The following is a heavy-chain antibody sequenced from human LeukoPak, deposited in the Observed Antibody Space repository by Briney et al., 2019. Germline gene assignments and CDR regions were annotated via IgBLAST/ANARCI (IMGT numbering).Heavy chain of an antibody. Sequence: GGSLRLSCAVSGFTFSSYTMHWVRQAPGKGLERVAVRSHDGNNKYYADSVKGRFTISRDDSKNTLYLQMNSLRPEDTAVYYCAKTSGIVVVTKFDYWGQGTLVTVSS. J-gene: IGHJ4*02. CDR3: AKTSGIVVVTKFDY. V-gene: IGHV3-30-3*01. CDR1: GFTFSSYT. D-gene: IGHD3-22*01. CDR2: RSHDGNNK.